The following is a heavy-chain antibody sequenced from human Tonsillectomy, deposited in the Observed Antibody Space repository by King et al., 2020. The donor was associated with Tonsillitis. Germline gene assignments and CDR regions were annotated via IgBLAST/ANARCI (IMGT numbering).Heavy chain of an antibody. CDR2: IRSKASGGTT. Sequence: VQLVESGGGLVQPGRSLRLSCTASGFTLGDYAMSCVRQAPGKGLEWGGFIRSKASGGTTEYAASVKGRFIISRDDSKSIAYLQMNSLKTEDTAVYYCTRGAGYYDSSGYYEVGFDYWGQGTLVTVSS. CDR3: TRGAGYYDSSGYYEVGFDY. V-gene: IGHV3-49*04. J-gene: IGHJ4*02. CDR1: GFTLGDYA. D-gene: IGHD3-22*01.